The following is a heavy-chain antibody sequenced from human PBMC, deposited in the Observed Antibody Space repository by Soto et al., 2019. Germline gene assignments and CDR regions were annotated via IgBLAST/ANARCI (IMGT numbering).Heavy chain of an antibody. CDR2: IKQDGSEK. CDR1: GFTFSSYC. V-gene: IGHV3-7*01. J-gene: IGHJ3*02. CDR3: ARTIAARFGSDAFDI. D-gene: IGHD6-6*01. Sequence: PCGSLRLSCAASGFTFSSYCLSWVRQAPGKGLEWVANIKQDGSEKYYVDSVKGRFTISRDNAKNSLYLQMNSLRAEDTAVYYCARTIAARFGSDAFDIRGQGTMVTVSS.